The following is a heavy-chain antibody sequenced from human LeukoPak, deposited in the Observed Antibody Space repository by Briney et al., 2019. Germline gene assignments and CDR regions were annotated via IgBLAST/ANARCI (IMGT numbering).Heavy chain of an antibody. D-gene: IGHD5-24*01. J-gene: IGHJ5*02. CDR2: INQDGSEK. Sequence: GRSLRLSCAASGFTFSSYWMSWVRQAPGKGLEWVANINQDGSEKYYVDSVKGRFTISRDNAKNSLYLQMNSLGAEDTAVYYCARDVATISNWFDPWGQGTLVTVSS. CDR1: GFTFSSYW. V-gene: IGHV3-7*01. CDR3: ARDVATISNWFDP.